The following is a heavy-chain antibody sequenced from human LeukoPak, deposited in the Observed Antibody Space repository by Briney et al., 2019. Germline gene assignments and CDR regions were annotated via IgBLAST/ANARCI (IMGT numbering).Heavy chain of an antibody. CDR1: GYTFTGYY. CDR3: ARALLGSSWYVVLDY. Sequence: ASVKVSCKASGYTFTGYYMHWVRQAPGQGLEWMGWINPNSGGTNYAQKFQGRVTMTRDTSISTAYMELSRLRSDDTAVYYCARALLGSSWYVVLDYWGQGTLVTVSS. J-gene: IGHJ4*02. D-gene: IGHD6-13*01. V-gene: IGHV1-2*02. CDR2: INPNSGGT.